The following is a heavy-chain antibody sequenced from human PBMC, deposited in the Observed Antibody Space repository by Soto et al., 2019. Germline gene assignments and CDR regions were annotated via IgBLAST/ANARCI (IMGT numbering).Heavy chain of an antibody. D-gene: IGHD6-19*01. CDR3: ARVQRSGWLTVDY. CDR2: LYYSGST. J-gene: IGHJ4*02. V-gene: IGHV4-31*03. Sequence: QVQLQESGPGLVKPSQTLSLTCTVSGGSISSGGYYWSWIRQHPGKGLEWSGYLYYSGSTYYNPPRTIRVTLPLDPSKHHFSLKLSSVTAADTAVYYCARVQRSGWLTVDYWGQGTLVTVSS. CDR1: GGSISSGGYY.